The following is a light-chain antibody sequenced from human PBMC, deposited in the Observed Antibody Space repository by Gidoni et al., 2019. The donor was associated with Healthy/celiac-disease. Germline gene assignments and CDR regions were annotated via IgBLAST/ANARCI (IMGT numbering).Light chain of an antibody. V-gene: IGKV1-33*01. CDR2: DAS. CDR1: QDISNY. CDR3: QQYDNLPIP. J-gene: IGKJ5*01. Sequence: DIKMTQSPSSLSASVGDRVTITCQASQDISNYLNWYQQKPGKAPKLLIYDASNLETGVPSRFSGSGSGTDFTFTISSLQPEDIATYYCQQYDNLPIPFGHGTRLEIK.